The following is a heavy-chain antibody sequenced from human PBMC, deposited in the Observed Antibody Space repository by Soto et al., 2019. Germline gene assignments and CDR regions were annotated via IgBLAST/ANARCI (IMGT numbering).Heavy chain of an antibody. J-gene: IGHJ3*02. V-gene: IGHV5-10-1*01. CDR1: GYSFAGYW. Sequence: PGESLKISCKGSGYSFAGYWITWVRQKPGKGLEWMGRIDPSDSQTYYSPSFRGHVTISADKSISTAYLQWSSLKASDTAMYYCARLRYYDSSGYRAFDIWAKGQWSPSL. CDR3: ARLRYYDSSGYRAFDI. CDR2: IDPSDSQT. D-gene: IGHD3-22*01.